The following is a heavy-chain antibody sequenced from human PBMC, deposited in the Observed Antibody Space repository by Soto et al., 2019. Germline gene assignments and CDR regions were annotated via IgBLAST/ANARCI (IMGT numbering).Heavy chain of an antibody. D-gene: IGHD3-3*01. V-gene: IGHV1-18*01. CDR3: ARDPHEFWTSYWFDP. CDR1: GYTFATYG. J-gene: IGHJ5*02. Sequence: ASVKVSCKASGYTFATYGFSWVRQAPGQGLEWMGWISASNGKTTYAEKFQGRVTLTTDTSTSTAYMELRSLRSDDTAIYYCARDPHEFWTSYWFDPWGQGTPVTVSS. CDR2: ISASNGKT.